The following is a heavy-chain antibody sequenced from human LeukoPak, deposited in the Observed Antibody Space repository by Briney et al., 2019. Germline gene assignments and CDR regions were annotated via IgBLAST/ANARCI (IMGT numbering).Heavy chain of an antibody. CDR2: IYYSGST. V-gene: IGHV4-31*03. CDR3: ARGRYDSSGYYRYDFDY. D-gene: IGHD3-22*01. CDR1: PGSISSTNYY. J-gene: IGHJ4*02. Sequence: SETLSLTCIVSPGSISSTNYYWGWIRQPPGKGLEWIGYIYYSGSTYYNPSLKSRVTISVDTSKNQFSLKLSSVTAADTAVYYCARGRYDSSGYYRYDFDYWGQGTLVTVSS.